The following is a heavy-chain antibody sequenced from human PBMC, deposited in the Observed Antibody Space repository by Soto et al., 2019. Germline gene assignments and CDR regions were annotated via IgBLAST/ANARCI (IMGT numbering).Heavy chain of an antibody. CDR1: GGSISSYY. J-gene: IGHJ5*02. Sequence: PSETLSLTCTVSGGSISSYYWSWIRQPPGKGLEWIGYIYYSGSTNYNPSLKSRVTISVDTSKNQFSLKLSSVTAADTAVYYCARVQATVSNWFDPWGQGTRVTVSS. CDR2: IYYSGST. D-gene: IGHD4-4*01. CDR3: ARVQATVSNWFDP. V-gene: IGHV4-59*01.